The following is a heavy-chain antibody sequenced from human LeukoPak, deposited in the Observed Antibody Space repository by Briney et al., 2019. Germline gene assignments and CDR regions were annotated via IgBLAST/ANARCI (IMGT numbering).Heavy chain of an antibody. D-gene: IGHD3-16*02. V-gene: IGHV1-18*01. CDR1: GYTFTIYG. CDR3: ARPLSPYQFYFHT. CDR2: ISAYNGNT. J-gene: IGHJ4*02. Sequence: GAAVNVSCKASGYTFTIYGISWVRQAPGQGLEWMGWISAYNGNTNYAQKLQGRVTMTTDTSTSTAYMELRSVRSDDTAVYYCARPLSPYQFYFHTWGQGTLLTVSS.